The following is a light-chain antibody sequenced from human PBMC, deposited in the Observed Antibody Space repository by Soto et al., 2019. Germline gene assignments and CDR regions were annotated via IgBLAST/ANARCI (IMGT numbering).Light chain of an antibody. V-gene: IGLV2-14*01. CDR3: SSYTSSNTLYV. Sequence: QFALTQPASVSGSPGQSITISCTGTSSDVGGYNYVSWYQQHPGKAPKLMIYDVNNRPSGVSDRFSGSKSGNTASLTISGLQAEDEADYFCSSYTSSNTLYVLGAGTKVTVL. CDR2: DVN. CDR1: SSDVGGYNY. J-gene: IGLJ1*01.